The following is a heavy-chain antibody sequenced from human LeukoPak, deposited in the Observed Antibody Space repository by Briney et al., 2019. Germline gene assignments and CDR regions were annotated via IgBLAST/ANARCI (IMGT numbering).Heavy chain of an antibody. CDR2: ISYDGSNK. CDR1: GFTFSSYG. D-gene: IGHD3-10*01. Sequence: GGSLRLSCAASGFTFSSYGMLWVRQAPGKGLEWVAVISYDGSNKYYADSVKGRFTISRDNSKHTLYLQMNSLRAEDTAVYYCAKEVGESYRYYFDYWRQGTLVTVPS. V-gene: IGHV3-30*18. CDR3: AKEVGESYRYYFDY. J-gene: IGHJ4*02.